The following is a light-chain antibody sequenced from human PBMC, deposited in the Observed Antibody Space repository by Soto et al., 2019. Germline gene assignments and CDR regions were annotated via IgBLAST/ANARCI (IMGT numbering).Light chain of an antibody. CDR1: RSVGSN. CDR2: GTS. Sequence: EIVMTQSPDTLSVYPGESANLSCRDSRSVGSNLAWYQHKPGQAPRLLIYGTSIRATGIAPRFSGGGSGTEFTLTIRSLQSEDLAVYFCQQYSDWPPWTVGQGTKVDIK. CDR3: QQYSDWPPWT. V-gene: IGKV3-15*01. J-gene: IGKJ1*01.